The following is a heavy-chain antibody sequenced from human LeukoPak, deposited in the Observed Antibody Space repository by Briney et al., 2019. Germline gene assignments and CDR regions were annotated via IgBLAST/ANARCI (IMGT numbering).Heavy chain of an antibody. CDR2: LSGSGAST. D-gene: IGHD5-18*01. Sequence: GGSLRLSCAASGFTFSRYSMNWVRQAPGKGLEWVSALSGSGASTYYADSVKGRFTISRDNSKNTLYLQMNSLRAEDTAIYYCAKDQSYGFDYWGQGTLVTVSS. CDR1: GFTFSRYS. CDR3: AKDQSYGFDY. J-gene: IGHJ4*02. V-gene: IGHV3-23*01.